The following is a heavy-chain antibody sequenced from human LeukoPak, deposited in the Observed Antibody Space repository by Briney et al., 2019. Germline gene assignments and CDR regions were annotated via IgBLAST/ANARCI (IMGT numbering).Heavy chain of an antibody. J-gene: IGHJ4*02. D-gene: IGHD6-19*01. CDR2: INPSGGST. CDR1: GYTFTSYH. Sequence: GASVKVSCKASGYTFTSYHMHWVRQAPGQGLEWMGIINPSGGSTSYAQKFQGRVTMTRDMSTSTVYMELSSLRSEDTAVYYCAHLPGIAVAATPYWGQGTLVTVSS. CDR3: AHLPGIAVAATPY. V-gene: IGHV1-46*01.